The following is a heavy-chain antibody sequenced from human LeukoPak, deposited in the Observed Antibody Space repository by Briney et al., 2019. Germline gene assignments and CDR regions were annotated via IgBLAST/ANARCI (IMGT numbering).Heavy chain of an antibody. CDR1: GGSISSYY. J-gene: IGHJ4*01. CDR2: IYYTGNT. Sequence: SETLSLTCTVSGGSISSYYWSWLRQPPGKGLEWIGYIYYTGNTHYNFSLKSRVTISVATSKNQFSLKLSSVTAADTATYYCAREGRDRNRFEYWGHGTLVTVPS. D-gene: IGHD1-14*01. CDR3: AREGRDRNRFEY. V-gene: IGHV4-59*01.